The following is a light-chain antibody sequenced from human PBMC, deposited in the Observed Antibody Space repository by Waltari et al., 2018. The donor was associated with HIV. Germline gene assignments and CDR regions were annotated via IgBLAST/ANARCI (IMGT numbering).Light chain of an antibody. CDR2: EVT. V-gene: IGLV2-8*01. CDR3: SSYAGGNNLV. Sequence: QSALTQPPSASGCPGQSVTISCTGTSSDVGGYNFVSWYQQHPGKAPKLMIFEVTKRPSGVPARFSGSKTGNTASLTVSGLQADDEADYYCSSYAGGNNLVFGGGTKLTVL. J-gene: IGLJ2*01. CDR1: SSDVGGYNF.